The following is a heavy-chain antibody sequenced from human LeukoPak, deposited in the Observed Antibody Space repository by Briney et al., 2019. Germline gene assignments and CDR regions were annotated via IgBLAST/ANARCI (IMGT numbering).Heavy chain of an antibody. V-gene: IGHV1-18*04. CDR2: VSPFNGDT. CDR3: ARVRPPNIVDSVMDYKYYHDMDV. J-gene: IGHJ6*02. CDR1: WYTFTGYY. Sequence: ASVKVSCKGSWYTFTGYYMHWGGQAPGQGVEWVGWVSPFNGDTEYGQKVQGRVTMTTDRPTTTASMELRSLRSDDTAMYYCARVRPPNIVDSVMDYKYYHDMDVWGQGTTVTVSS. D-gene: IGHD5-18*01.